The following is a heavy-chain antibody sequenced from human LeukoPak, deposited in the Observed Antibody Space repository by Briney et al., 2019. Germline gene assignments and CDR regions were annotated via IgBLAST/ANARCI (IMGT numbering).Heavy chain of an antibody. CDR2: ISSSSSYI. D-gene: IGHD3-10*01. Sequence: PGGSLRLSCAASGFTFSSYSMNWVRQAPGKGLEWVSSISSSSSYIYCADSVKGRFTISRDNAKNSLYLQMNSLRAEDTAVYYCARDKSPRAYYGSGNGDYWGQGTLVTVSS. V-gene: IGHV3-21*01. CDR1: GFTFSSYS. CDR3: ARDKSPRAYYGSGNGDY. J-gene: IGHJ4*02.